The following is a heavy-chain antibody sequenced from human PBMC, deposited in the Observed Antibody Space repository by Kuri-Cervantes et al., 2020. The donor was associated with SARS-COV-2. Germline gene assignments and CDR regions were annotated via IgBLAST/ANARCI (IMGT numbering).Heavy chain of an antibody. CDR2: IWYDGSNK. Sequence: GGSLRLSCAASGFTFSSYGMHWVRQAPGKGLEWVAVIWYDGSNKYYADSVKGRFTISRDNSKNTLYLQMSSLRAEDTAVYYCARVPFFSASRWYFDLWGRGTLVTVSS. D-gene: IGHD2/OR15-2a*01. CDR1: GFTFSSYG. CDR3: ARVPFFSASRWYFDL. J-gene: IGHJ2*01. V-gene: IGHV3-33*08.